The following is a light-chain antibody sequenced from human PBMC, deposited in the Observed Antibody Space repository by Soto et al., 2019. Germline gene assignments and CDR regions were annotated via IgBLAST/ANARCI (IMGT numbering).Light chain of an antibody. Sequence: IVLTQSPGTLSLSPGERATLSCRASQSVTTQLAWYQQKPGQAPRLIIHGASSRATGVPDRITGSGSGTDFTRSISRLEPEDVAVYYCQQYGGSTRTFGHGNKVEIK. V-gene: IGKV3-20*01. CDR3: QQYGGSTRT. CDR2: GAS. CDR1: QSVTTQ. J-gene: IGKJ1*01.